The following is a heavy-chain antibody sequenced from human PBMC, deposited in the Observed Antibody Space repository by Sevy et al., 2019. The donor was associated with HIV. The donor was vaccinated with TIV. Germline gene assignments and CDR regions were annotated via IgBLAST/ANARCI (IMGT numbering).Heavy chain of an antibody. Sequence: SETLSLTCAVHDGSFSGYYWNWIRQLPGKGLEWIGEINDSGITYYNPSLKSRVTISVGTSKKQFSLKLNSVTAADTAVYFCARSPPVVVVPGAPSWFDPWGQGTLVTVSS. D-gene: IGHD2-2*01. CDR1: DGSFSGYY. V-gene: IGHV4-34*01. CDR2: INDSGIT. CDR3: ARSPPVVVVPGAPSWFDP. J-gene: IGHJ5*02.